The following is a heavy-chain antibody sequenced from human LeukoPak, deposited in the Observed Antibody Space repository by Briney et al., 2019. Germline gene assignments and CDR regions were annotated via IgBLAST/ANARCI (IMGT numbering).Heavy chain of an antibody. D-gene: IGHD2-15*01. CDR2: ISGSGGST. CDR3: AKAPLYCSGGSCYSGGGFDY. V-gene: IGHV3-23*01. Sequence: PEGSLRLSCAASGFTFSSYAMSWVRQAPGKGLEWVSAISGSGGSTYYADSVKGRFTISRDNSKNTLYLQMNSLRAEDTAVYYCAKAPLYCSGGSCYSGGGFDYWGQGTLVTVSS. J-gene: IGHJ4*02. CDR1: GFTFSSYA.